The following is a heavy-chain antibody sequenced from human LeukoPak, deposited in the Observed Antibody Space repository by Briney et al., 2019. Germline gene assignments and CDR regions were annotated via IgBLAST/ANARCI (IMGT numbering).Heavy chain of an antibody. CDR2: INHSGST. D-gene: IGHD5-12*01. Sequence: SETLSLTCSVSGGSISPYYWSWIRQPPGKGLEWIGEINHSGSTNYNPSLKSRVTISVDTSKNQFSLKLSSVTAADTAVYYCARVRATGAFDIWGQGTMVTVSS. CDR3: ARVRATGAFDI. CDR1: GGSISPYY. J-gene: IGHJ3*02. V-gene: IGHV4-34*01.